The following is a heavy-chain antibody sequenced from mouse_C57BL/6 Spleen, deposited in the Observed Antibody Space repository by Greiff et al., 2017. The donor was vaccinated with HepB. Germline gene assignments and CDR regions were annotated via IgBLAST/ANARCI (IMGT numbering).Heavy chain of an antibody. CDR3: ANDYDGYYAMDY. CDR1: GYSFTSYY. V-gene: IGHV1-66*01. J-gene: IGHJ4*01. Sequence: QVQLQQSGPELVKPGASVKISCKASGYSFTSYYIHWVKQRPGQGLEWIGWIYPGSGNTKYNEKFKGKATLTADTSSSTAYMQLSSLTSEDSAVYYCANDYDGYYAMDYWGQGTSVTVSS. D-gene: IGHD2-4*01. CDR2: IYPGSGNT.